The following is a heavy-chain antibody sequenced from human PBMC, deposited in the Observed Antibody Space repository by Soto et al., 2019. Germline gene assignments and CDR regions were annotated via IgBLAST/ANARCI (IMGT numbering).Heavy chain of an antibody. V-gene: IGHV1-18*01. CDR3: AKSPGGEMATD. J-gene: IGHJ4*02. CDR1: GYTFINYH. Sequence: QVQLVQSGGEVKKPGASVTVSCKASGYTFINYHIIWVRQAPGQGLEWMAWINTYNGMTNYAQRFQVRVTMTRDTATSTAYMELRNLRSDDTAVYFCAKSPGGEMATDWGQGTLVTVSS. D-gene: IGHD5-12*01. CDR2: INTYNGMT.